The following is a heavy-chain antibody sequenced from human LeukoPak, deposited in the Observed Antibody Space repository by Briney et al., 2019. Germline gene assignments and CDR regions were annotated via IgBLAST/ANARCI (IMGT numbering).Heavy chain of an antibody. CDR1: TSR. Sequence: TSRIILVRQAPGRGLEWMGGIGTYGGDTYYAQKFQGRITVTTDTSTSTVYMELRNLRSDDTAVYYCARDLWNFYDDSGYNRDFDSWGQGTLVTVSS. CDR2: IGTYGGDT. D-gene: IGHD3-22*01. J-gene: IGHJ5*01. V-gene: IGHV1-18*01. CDR3: ARDLWNFYDDSGYNRDFDS.